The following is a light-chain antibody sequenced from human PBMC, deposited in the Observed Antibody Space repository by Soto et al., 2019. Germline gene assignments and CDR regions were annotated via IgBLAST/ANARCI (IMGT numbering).Light chain of an antibody. Sequence: DIQMTQSPSSRSASVGDRVTITCRASQSISRYLNWYQQRQGQPPKPLIYAASSLQSGVPSRFSGSGSRTEFNLTISSLQPEDFATYYCQQSYAIPWTFGQGTKVE. J-gene: IGKJ1*01. CDR3: QQSYAIPWT. CDR2: AAS. CDR1: QSISRY. V-gene: IGKV1-39*01.